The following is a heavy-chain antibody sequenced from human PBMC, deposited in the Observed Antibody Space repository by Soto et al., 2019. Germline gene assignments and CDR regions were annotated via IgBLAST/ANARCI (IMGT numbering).Heavy chain of an antibody. D-gene: IGHD6-13*01. J-gene: IGHJ3*01. CDR1: GFTFTNYA. V-gene: IGHV3-23*01. CDR3: GREGSCWYSRGFFDF. Sequence: PGWYPRLSCAASGFTFTNYAMNWVRQAPGKRLEWVSAISGSGGSAYYADSVQGRFIISRDNSKNTLFLQMSNLGAEDAAIYYCGREGSCWYSRGFFDFCGRGTVVTVSS. CDR2: ISGSGGSA.